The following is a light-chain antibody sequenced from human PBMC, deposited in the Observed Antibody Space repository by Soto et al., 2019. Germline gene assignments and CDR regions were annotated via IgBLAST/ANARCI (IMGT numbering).Light chain of an antibody. J-gene: IGKJ5*01. V-gene: IGKV3-20*01. CDR2: GAS. Sequence: DIVLTQSPGTLSLSPGERATLSCRASQDVLNNYLAWFQQKPGQAPRRLIYGASSRATGIPDRFSGSGSGTDFTLTISRLEPEDFAVYYCQQYSTSPTFGEGTRLEIK. CDR1: QDVLNNY. CDR3: QQYSTSPT.